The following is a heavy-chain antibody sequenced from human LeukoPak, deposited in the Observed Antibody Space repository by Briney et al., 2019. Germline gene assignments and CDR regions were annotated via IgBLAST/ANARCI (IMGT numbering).Heavy chain of an antibody. Sequence: SETLSLTCTVSGGSISSYYWSWIRQPPGKGLEWIGYIYYSGSTNYNPSLKSRVTISVDTSKNQFSLKLSSVTAADTAVYYCARYDGDYFDHWGQGTLVTVSS. CDR2: IYYSGST. D-gene: IGHD3-10*01. CDR1: GGSISSYY. J-gene: IGHJ4*02. V-gene: IGHV4-59*01. CDR3: ARYDGDYFDH.